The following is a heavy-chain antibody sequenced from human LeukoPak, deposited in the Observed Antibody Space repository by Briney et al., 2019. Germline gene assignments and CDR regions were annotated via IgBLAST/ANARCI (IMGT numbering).Heavy chain of an antibody. Sequence: KPGGSLRLSCAASGXIFSSYSMNWVRQAPGKGLEWVSSISSSSSYIYYADSVKGRFTISRDNAKNSLYLQMNSLRAEDTAVYYSAREDGAAVAGSWYFDLWGRGTLVTVSS. CDR3: AREDGAAVAGSWYFDL. V-gene: IGHV3-21*01. J-gene: IGHJ2*01. D-gene: IGHD6-19*01. CDR1: GXIFSSYS. CDR2: ISSSSSYI.